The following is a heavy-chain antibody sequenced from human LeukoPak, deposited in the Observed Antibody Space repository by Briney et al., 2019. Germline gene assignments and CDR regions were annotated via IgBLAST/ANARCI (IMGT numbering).Heavy chain of an antibody. V-gene: IGHV3-21*04. Sequence: GGSLRLSCAASGFTFSTYTMHWVRQAPGKGLEWVSSISSSSNYIYCADSVKGRFAISRDNAKNSLYLQMNSLGAEDTAVYYCAKVGGLFDYWGQGTLVAVSS. CDR2: ISSSSNYI. J-gene: IGHJ4*02. CDR1: GFTFSTYT. CDR3: AKVGGLFDY.